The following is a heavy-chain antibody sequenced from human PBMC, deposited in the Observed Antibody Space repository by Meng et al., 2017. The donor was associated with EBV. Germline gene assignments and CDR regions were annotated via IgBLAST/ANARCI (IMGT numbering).Heavy chain of an antibody. V-gene: IGHV1-2*06. CDR1: GYTFTGYY. D-gene: IGHD3-10*01. Sequence: QGQVVQSGAGGKKPGASVKVSCKASGYTFTGYYMHWGRQAPGQGLEWMGRINPNSGGTNYAQTFPGRVTMTRDTSIRTAYMELSRLRSVAPSVYSCASQLGYSGSGTLPWGQGTLVTVSS. CDR3: ASQLGYSGSGTLP. J-gene: IGHJ5*02. CDR2: INPNSGGT.